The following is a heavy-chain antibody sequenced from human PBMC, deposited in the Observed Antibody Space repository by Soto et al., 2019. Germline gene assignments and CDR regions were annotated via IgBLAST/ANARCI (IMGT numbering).Heavy chain of an antibody. CDR2: ISPYNGNT. D-gene: IGHD3-10*01. J-gene: IGHJ5*02. CDR1: GYTFTTYG. CDR3: ARDLSGGTVLRGSSELWFDP. V-gene: IGHV1-18*01. Sequence: QVQLVQSGAEVRKPGASVKVSCKASGYTFTTYGISWVRQAPGQGREWMGWISPYNGNTNFAQKLQGRVTMTTDTSTSTDYMELRSLTSGDTAVYYCARDLSGGTVLRGSSELWFDPGGQGTLVTVSS.